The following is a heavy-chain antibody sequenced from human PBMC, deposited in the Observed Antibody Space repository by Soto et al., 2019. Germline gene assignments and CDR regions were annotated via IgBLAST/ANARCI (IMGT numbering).Heavy chain of an antibody. J-gene: IGHJ5*02. D-gene: IGHD2-2*01. CDR1: GYTFTSYG. CDR2: ISAYNGNT. CDR3: ARACSSTSCYYNWFDP. V-gene: IGHV1-18*01. Sequence: GASVKVSCKASGYTFTSYGISWVRQAPGQGLEWMGWISAYNGNTNYAQKLQGRVTMTTDTSTSTAYMELRSLRSDDTAVYYCARACSSTSCYYNWFDPWGQGTLVTAPQ.